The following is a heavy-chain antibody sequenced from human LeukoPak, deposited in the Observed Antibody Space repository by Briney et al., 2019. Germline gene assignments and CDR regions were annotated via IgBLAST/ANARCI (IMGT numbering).Heavy chain of an antibody. CDR3: ARRGIYGSGSYYRG. Sequence: SETLSLTCTVSGGSISSYYWSWIRQPPGKGLEWIGEINHSGSTNYNPSLKSRVTISVDTSKNQFSLKLSSVTAADTAVYYCARRGIYGSGSYYRGWGQGTLVTVSS. J-gene: IGHJ4*02. V-gene: IGHV4-34*01. D-gene: IGHD3-10*01. CDR2: INHSGST. CDR1: GGSISSYY.